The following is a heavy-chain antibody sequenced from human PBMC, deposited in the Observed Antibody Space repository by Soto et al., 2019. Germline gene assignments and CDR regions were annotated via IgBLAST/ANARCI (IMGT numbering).Heavy chain of an antibody. CDR1: GGSISSGGYY. CDR2: IYYSGST. CDR3: ARTGSTMIVVEDYFDY. J-gene: IGHJ4*02. D-gene: IGHD3-22*01. Sequence: SETLSLTCTVSGGSISSGGYYWSWIRQHPGKGLEWIGYIYYSGSTYYNPSLKSRVTISVDTSKNQFSLKLSSVTAADTAVYYCARTGSTMIVVEDYFDYWGQGTLVTVSS. V-gene: IGHV4-31*03.